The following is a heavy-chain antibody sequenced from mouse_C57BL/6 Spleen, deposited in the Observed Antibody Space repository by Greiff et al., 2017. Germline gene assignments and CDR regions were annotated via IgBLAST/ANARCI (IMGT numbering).Heavy chain of an antibody. J-gene: IGHJ3*01. V-gene: IGHV1-52*01. Sequence: QVQLQQPGAELVRPGSSVKLSCKASGYTFTSYWMHWVKQRPIQGLEWIGNIDPSDSDTHYNHKFKDKATLPVDKSSSTAYMQLSSLTSADSAVYYCARYDGYYRFAYWGQGTLVTVSA. CDR2: IDPSDSDT. CDR1: GYTFTSYW. D-gene: IGHD2-3*01. CDR3: ARYDGYYRFAY.